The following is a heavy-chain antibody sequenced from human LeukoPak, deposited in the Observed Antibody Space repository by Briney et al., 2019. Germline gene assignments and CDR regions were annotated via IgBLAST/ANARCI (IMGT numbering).Heavy chain of an antibody. D-gene: IGHD6-19*01. CDR2: IYPGDSDT. Sequence: GESLKISCKGSGYKFNAYWIAWVRQTPGKGLEWMGIIYPGDSDTRYSPSFQDQVTISADKSISTAYLQWSSLKASDTAMYYCARHIAPGYNSGWYFDYRGQGTLVTVSS. CDR3: ARHIAPGYNSGWYFDY. V-gene: IGHV5-51*01. J-gene: IGHJ4*02. CDR1: GYKFNAYW.